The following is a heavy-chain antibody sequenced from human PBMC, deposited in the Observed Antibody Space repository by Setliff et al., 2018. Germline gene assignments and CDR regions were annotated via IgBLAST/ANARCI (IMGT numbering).Heavy chain of an antibody. V-gene: IGHV4-59*10. CDR2: ICSSENT. J-gene: IGHJ6*03. Sequence: SETLSLTCAVYGGSFSGYYWSWIRQPAGKGLEWIGRICSSENTIGRICRGSNTHYNPSLQSRVTMSLDTSTNQFSLRLSSVTAADTAVYYCARTSRDGATYMDVWGKGTSVTVSS. D-gene: IGHD3-10*01. CDR1: GGSFSGYY. CDR3: ARTSRDGATYMDV.